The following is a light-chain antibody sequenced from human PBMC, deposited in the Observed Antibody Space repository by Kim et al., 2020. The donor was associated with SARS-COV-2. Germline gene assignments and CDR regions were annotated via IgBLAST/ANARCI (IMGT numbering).Light chain of an antibody. CDR1: QSIDIK. CDR2: GAS. V-gene: IGKV3-15*01. Sequence: EIVMTQSPATLSVSPGERVTLSCRASQSIDIKLAWYRQKPGQPPSLLIYGASTRATNIPARFGGSGSGTDFTLTINGLQSEDFAVYYCQQYDNLPRTFGQGTKLEI. J-gene: IGKJ1*01. CDR3: QQYDNLPRT.